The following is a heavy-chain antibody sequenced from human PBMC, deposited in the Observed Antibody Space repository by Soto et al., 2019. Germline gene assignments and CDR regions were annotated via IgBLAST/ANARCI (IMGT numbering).Heavy chain of an antibody. Sequence: EVQLLQSGGCLVQPGESLRLSCTPSGFIFSAYGIHWVRQGPGKGLEWIAGLTSSGHAFYVDSVKGRFTAYRDNSENTLYLQMESLRVEDTATYYCSKDPDYYDDSGYSWGQGTLVTVSS. J-gene: IGHJ4*02. V-gene: IGHV3-23*05. CDR3: SKDPDYYDDSGYS. CDR1: GFIFSAYG. D-gene: IGHD3-22*01. CDR2: LTSSGHA.